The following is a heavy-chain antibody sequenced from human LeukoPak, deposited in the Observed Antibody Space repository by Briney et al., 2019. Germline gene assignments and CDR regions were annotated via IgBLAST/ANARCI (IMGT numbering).Heavy chain of an antibody. CDR3: ARYDYYDSSGLPLDAFDI. J-gene: IGHJ3*02. CDR1: GGSISSYY. V-gene: IGHV4-4*07. D-gene: IGHD3-22*01. CDR2: IYTSGST. Sequence: PSETLSLTCTVSGGSISSYYWSWIRQPAGKGLEWIGRIYTSGSTNYNPSLKSRVTISVDKSKNQFSLKLRSVTAADTAVYYCARYDYYDSSGLPLDAFDIWGQGTMVTVSS.